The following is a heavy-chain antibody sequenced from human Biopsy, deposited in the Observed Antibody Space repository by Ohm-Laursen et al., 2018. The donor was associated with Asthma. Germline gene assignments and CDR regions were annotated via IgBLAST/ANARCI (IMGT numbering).Heavy chain of an antibody. Sequence: GSLRLSCTASGFTFSSYSMHWVSQAPGRGPEYVSFIATDGSNKFYADSVKGRFTVSRDNSKHTLYLHMTGLRADDTGVYYCVKDHSAGYYYFDDWGQGAQVTVSS. J-gene: IGHJ4*02. CDR2: IATDGSNK. CDR1: GFTFSSYS. V-gene: IGHV3-64D*08. D-gene: IGHD2-21*01. CDR3: VKDHSAGYYYFDD.